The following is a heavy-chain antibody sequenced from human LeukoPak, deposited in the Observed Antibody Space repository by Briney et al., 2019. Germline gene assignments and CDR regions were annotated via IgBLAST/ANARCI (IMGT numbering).Heavy chain of an antibody. V-gene: IGHV3-74*01. D-gene: IGHD3-22*01. CDR3: ASESYDSSGLDY. CDR2: INSDGSST. J-gene: IGHJ4*02. Sequence: GGSLRLSCAASGFTFSSYWMHWVRQAPGKGLVWVSRINSDGSSTSYADSVKGRFTISRDNAKNTLYLQMNSLRAEDTAVYYCASESYDSSGLDYWGQGTLVTVSS. CDR1: GFTFSSYW.